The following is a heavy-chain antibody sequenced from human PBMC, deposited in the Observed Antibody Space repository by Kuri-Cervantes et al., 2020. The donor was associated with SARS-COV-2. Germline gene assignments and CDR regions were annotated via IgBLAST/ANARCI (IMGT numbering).Heavy chain of an antibody. D-gene: IGHD1-1*01. CDR2: ISSSGSTI. CDR1: RFMFSCDR. V-gene: IGHV3-48*03. J-gene: IGHJ4*02. Sequence: GESLKISCVASRFMFSCDRMNWVRQAPGKGLEWVSYISSSGSTIYYADSVKGRFTISRDNAKNSLYLQMNSLRAEDTAVYYCASGWKYFDYWGQGTLVTVSS. CDR3: ASGWKYFDY.